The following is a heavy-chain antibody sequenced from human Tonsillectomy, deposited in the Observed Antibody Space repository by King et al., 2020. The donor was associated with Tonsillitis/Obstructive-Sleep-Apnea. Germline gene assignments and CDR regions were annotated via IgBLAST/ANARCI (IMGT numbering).Heavy chain of an antibody. Sequence: VQLVESGGRVVRPGGSLRLSCAVAGFTFDDYAMSWVRQAPGRGLEWISHINWNGAATHYADSVKGRFTVSRDNAKNSLYLPMDGLRVDDTALYYCARLHDYGEERPGFFDSWGQGARVTVSS. CDR3: ARLHDYGEERPGFFDS. CDR1: GFTFDDYA. J-gene: IGHJ4*02. D-gene: IGHD4-17*01. CDR2: INWNGAAT. V-gene: IGHV3-20*04.